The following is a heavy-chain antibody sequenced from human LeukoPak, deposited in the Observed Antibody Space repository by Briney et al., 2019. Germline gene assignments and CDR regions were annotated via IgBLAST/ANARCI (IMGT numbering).Heavy chain of an antibody. Sequence: SETLSLTCTVPSGSISSFYWGSIRQPAGKALEWIGRIYISGTTNYNPSFKSRVTMSVDTSKNQFSLHLGSVTAADATVYFCARAVGTGYPFYFDYWGQGTLVTVSS. J-gene: IGHJ4*02. V-gene: IGHV4-4*07. CDR1: SGSISSFY. CDR3: ARAVGTGYPFYFDY. CDR2: IYISGTT. D-gene: IGHD3/OR15-3a*01.